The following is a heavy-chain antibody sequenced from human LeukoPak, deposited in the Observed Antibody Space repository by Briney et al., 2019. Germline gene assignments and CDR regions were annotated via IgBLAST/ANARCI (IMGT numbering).Heavy chain of an antibody. V-gene: IGHV3-7*01. CDR1: GFTFDDYG. D-gene: IGHD4-17*01. J-gene: IGHJ4*02. CDR3: ARDRPSVTTVTIVFDY. Sequence: PGGSLRLSCAASGFTFDDYGMSWVRQAPGKGLEWVANIKQDGSEKYYVDSVKGRFTISRDNAKNSLYLQMNSLRAEDTAVYYCARDRPSVTTVTIVFDYWGQGTLVTVSS. CDR2: IKQDGSEK.